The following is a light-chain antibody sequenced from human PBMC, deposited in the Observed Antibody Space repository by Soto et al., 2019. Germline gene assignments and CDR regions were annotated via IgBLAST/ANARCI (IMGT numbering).Light chain of an antibody. CDR3: NSYAGSNNVV. CDR1: SSDVGGYNH. Sequence: QSALTQPPSASGSPGQSVTISCTGTSSDVGGYNHVSWYQHHPGKAPKLMIYEVTKRPSGVPDRFSGSKSSNTASLTVSGLQAEDEADYFCNSYAGSNNVVFGGGTQLTVL. CDR2: EVT. V-gene: IGLV2-8*01. J-gene: IGLJ2*01.